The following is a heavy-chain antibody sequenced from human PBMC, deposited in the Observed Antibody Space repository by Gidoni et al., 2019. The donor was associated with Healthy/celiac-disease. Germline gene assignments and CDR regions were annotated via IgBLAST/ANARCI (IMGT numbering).Heavy chain of an antibody. CDR2: IYYSGST. CDR3: ARDDREAFDI. CDR1: GGSISSYY. Sequence: QVQLQESGPGLVKPSETLSLTCTVSGGSISSYYWSWIRQPPGKGLEVIGYIYYSGSTNYNPSLKSRVTISVDTSKNQFSLKLSSVTAADTAVYYCARDDREAFDIWGQGTMVTVSS. J-gene: IGHJ3*02. D-gene: IGHD1-26*01. V-gene: IGHV4-59*01.